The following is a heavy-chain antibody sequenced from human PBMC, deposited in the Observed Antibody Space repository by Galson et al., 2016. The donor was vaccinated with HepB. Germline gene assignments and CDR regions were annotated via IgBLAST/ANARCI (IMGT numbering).Heavy chain of an antibody. J-gene: IGHJ3*02. Sequence: SLRLSCAASGFTFSSYYMNWVRQAPGKGLEWVSYISISSSYTNYADSVKGRFTISRDNAKNSVYLQMNGLRAEDTAVYYCARNRGYSGYDAFDIWGQGAMVTVSS. CDR1: GFTFSSYY. CDR3: ARNRGYSGYDAFDI. V-gene: IGHV3-11*03. CDR2: ISISSSYT. D-gene: IGHD5-12*01.